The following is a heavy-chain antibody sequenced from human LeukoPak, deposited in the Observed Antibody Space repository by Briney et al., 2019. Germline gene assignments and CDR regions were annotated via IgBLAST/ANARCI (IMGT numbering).Heavy chain of an antibody. CDR1: GYSISSGYY. D-gene: IGHD3-9*01. CDR2: IYHSGRT. J-gene: IGHJ4*02. V-gene: IGHV4-38-2*02. CDR3: ARRTTYFGWIPSESPSCFDY. Sequence: SETLSLTCTVSGYSISSGYYWGWIRQPPGKGLEWIGNIYHSGRTYYNPSLKSRVTISVDTSKNQFSLKLSSVTAADTAVYYCARRTTYFGWIPSESPSCFDYWGQGTLVTVSS.